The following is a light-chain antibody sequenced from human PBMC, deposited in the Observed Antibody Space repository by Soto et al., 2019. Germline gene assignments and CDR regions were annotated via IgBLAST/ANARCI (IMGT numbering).Light chain of an antibody. J-gene: IGKJ3*01. CDR2: GAS. Sequence: EIVMTQSPATLSVSPGERATLSCRASQSVSSNLAWYQQKPGQAPRLLIYGASTRATGIPARFSGSGSGTDFTLTISSLEPEDFAVYYCQQRSNWPPLTFGPGTKVDIK. V-gene: IGKV3-15*01. CDR1: QSVSSN. CDR3: QQRSNWPPLT.